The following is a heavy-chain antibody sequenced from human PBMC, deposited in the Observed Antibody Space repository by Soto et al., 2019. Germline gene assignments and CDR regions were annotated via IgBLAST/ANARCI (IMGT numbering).Heavy chain of an antibody. Sequence: QLQLQESGPGLVKPSETLSLTCTVSGGSISSSSYSWSWIRQPPGKGLEWIGSIYYSGSTSYNPSLRGRVTISIDTSKNQFSLKLSSVTAADTAVYYCARSPYYDILTGSPNSPFYFDYWGQGTLVTVSS. V-gene: IGHV4-39*01. CDR1: GGSISSSSYS. D-gene: IGHD3-9*01. J-gene: IGHJ4*02. CDR3: ARSPYYDILTGSPNSPFYFDY. CDR2: IYYSGST.